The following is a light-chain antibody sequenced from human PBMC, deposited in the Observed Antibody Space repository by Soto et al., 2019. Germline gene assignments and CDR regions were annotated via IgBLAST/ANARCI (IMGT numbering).Light chain of an antibody. V-gene: IGKV4-1*01. J-gene: IGKJ5*01. CDR1: QGVLYNSNNKNH. Sequence: DFVMTQSPASLAVSLGEGATINCKSSQGVLYNSNNKNHLAWYQQKPGKAPKLLSYDVSNLQTGVPSRFSGSGSGTDFTFTISSLQPEDIATYYCQQYDNIPPITFGQGTRLEIK. CDR2: DVS. CDR3: QQYDNIPPIT.